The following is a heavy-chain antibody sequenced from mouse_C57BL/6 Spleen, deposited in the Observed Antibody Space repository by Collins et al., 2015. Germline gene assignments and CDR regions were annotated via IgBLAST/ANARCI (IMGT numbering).Heavy chain of an antibody. Sequence: EVQLQQSGPELVKPGASVKISCKASGYTFTDYYMNWVKQSHGKSLEWIGDINPNNGGTSYNQKFKGKATLTVDKPSSTAYMELRSLTSEDSAVYYCARLAFDYWGQGTTLTVSS. CDR3: ARLAFDY. CDR2: INPNNGGT. V-gene: IGHV1-26*01. J-gene: IGHJ2*01. CDR1: GYTFTDYY.